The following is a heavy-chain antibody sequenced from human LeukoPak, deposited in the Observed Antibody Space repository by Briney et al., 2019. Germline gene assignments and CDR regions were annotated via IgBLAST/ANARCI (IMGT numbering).Heavy chain of an antibody. CDR3: AREVSSDAFDI. V-gene: IGHV4-59*01. CDR2: IYYTGTT. J-gene: IGHJ3*02. CDR1: GGSIGTNY. Sequence: SETLSLTCSVSGGSIGTNYWSWIRQPPGKGLEWIAYIYYTGTTNYNPSLKSRVTISLDTSKNHFSLRLSSVTAADTAVYYCAREVSSDAFDIWGPGTMVTVSS.